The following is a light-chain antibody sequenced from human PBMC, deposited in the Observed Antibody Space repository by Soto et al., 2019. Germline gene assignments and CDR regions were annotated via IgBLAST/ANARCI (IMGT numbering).Light chain of an antibody. Sequence: CTGTSSDVGGYNYVSWYQQHPGKAPKLMIYEVSNRPSGVSNRFSGSKSGNTASLTISGLQAEDEADYYCSSYTSSSTLVFGTGTKVTVL. J-gene: IGLJ1*01. V-gene: IGLV2-14*01. CDR2: EVS. CDR1: SSDVGGYNY. CDR3: SSYTSSSTLV.